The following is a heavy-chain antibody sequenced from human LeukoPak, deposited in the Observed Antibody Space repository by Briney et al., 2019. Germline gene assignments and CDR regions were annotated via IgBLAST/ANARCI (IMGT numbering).Heavy chain of an antibody. D-gene: IGHD2-15*01. J-gene: IGHJ4*02. CDR3: ARESSVTATY. CDR2: IYYTGDT. CDR1: GGSIRSY. V-gene: IGHV4-39*07. Sequence: SETLSLTCTVSGGSIRSYWGWIRQPPGKGLEWIGTIYYTGDTYYNPSLKSRVTISVDTSNDQFSLELTSVTAADTAVYYCARESSVTATYWGQGTLVIVSS.